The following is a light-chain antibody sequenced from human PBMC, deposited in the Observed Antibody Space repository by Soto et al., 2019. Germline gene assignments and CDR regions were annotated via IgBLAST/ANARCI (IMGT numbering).Light chain of an antibody. CDR2: GAS. J-gene: IGKJ5*01. Sequence: EIVLTQSPGTLSLSPGERATLSCRSSPSVSGNFLAWYQQTPGQAPRLLIYGASSMATGIPNRFSGSGSGTDFTLTISRLEPEDFAVYYCQQYNNWLPIAFGQGTRLEIK. CDR1: PSVSGNF. V-gene: IGKV3-20*01. CDR3: QQYNNWLPIA.